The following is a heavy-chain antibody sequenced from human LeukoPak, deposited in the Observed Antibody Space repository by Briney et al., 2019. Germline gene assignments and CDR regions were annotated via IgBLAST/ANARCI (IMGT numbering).Heavy chain of an antibody. D-gene: IGHD6-13*01. J-gene: IGHJ4*02. CDR1: GFTVSSNY. V-gene: IGHV3-66*01. CDR2: IYAGGNT. CDR3: AREDGSSSYFDY. Sequence: PGGSLRLSCAVSGFTVSSNYMNWVRQAPGKGLEWVSIIYAGGNTYFTDAVKGRFIISRDNSKNTVYLQMNSLRAEDTAVYYCAREDGSSSYFDYWGQGALVTVSS.